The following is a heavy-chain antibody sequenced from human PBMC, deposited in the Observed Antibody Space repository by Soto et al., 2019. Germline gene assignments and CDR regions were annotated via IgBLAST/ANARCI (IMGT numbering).Heavy chain of an antibody. J-gene: IGHJ6*02. CDR1: GGSISSSSYY. CDR2: IYYSGST. V-gene: IGHV4-39*01. Sequence: QLQRQESGPGLVKPSETLSLTCTVSGGSISSSSYYWGWIRQPPGKGLEWIGSIYYSGSTYYNPSLKSRVTISVDTSKNQFSLKLSSVTAADTAVYYCHRIRNYYYGMDVWGQGTTVTVSS. CDR3: HRIRNYYYGMDV.